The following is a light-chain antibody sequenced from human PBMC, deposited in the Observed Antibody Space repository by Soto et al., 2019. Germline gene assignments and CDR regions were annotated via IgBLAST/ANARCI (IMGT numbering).Light chain of an antibody. V-gene: IGKV3-20*01. J-gene: IGKJ2*01. CDR2: GAS. Sequence: EIVLTQSPGTLSLSPGERATLSCRASQSASSNYLAWYQQKPGQAPRLLIYGASTRATGIPDRFSGSGSGTDFTLSISRLEPEDLAVYYCQQYGSSPVYTFGQGTKLEIK. CDR1: QSASSNY. CDR3: QQYGSSPVYT.